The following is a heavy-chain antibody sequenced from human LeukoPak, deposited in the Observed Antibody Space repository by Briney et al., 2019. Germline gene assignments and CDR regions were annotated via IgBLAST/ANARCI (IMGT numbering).Heavy chain of an antibody. J-gene: IGHJ5*02. V-gene: IGHV3-7*01. D-gene: IGHD2-2*03. CDR1: RFTFSSYW. Sequence: GGSLRLSWAASRFTFSSYWMSWVRQAPGKGLEWVANIKQDGSEKYYVDSVKGRFTISRDNAKNSLYLQMNSLRAEDTAVYYCARDTLDIVVVPAAWGQGTLVTVFS. CDR2: IKQDGSEK. CDR3: ARDTLDIVVVPAA.